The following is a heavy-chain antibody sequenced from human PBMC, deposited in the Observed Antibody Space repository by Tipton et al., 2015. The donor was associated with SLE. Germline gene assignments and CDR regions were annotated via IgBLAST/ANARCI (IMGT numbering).Heavy chain of an antibody. V-gene: IGHV1-2*06. CDR3: ASYSGSWYYFDY. CDR1: GYTFTGYY. D-gene: IGHD6-13*01. Sequence: QSGAEVKKPGASVKVSCKTSGYTFTGYYMHWVRQAPGQGLEWMGRINPNSGDTNYAQKFQGRVTMTRDTSISTAYMELTRLRSDDTAVYYCASYSGSWYYFDYWGQGTLVTVSS. CDR2: INPNSGDT. J-gene: IGHJ4*02.